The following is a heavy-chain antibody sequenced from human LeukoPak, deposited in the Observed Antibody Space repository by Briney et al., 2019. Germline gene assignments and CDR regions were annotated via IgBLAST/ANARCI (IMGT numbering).Heavy chain of an antibody. CDR1: GITFSGYW. V-gene: IGHV3-30-3*01. Sequence: PGGSLRLSCTASGITFSGYWMSWVRQAPGKGLEWVAVISYDGSNKYYADSVKGRFTISRDNSKNTLCLQMNSLRAEDTAVYYCAQLWLTFNDYWGQGTLVTVSS. CDR2: ISYDGSNK. CDR3: AQLWLTFNDY. J-gene: IGHJ4*02. D-gene: IGHD5-18*01.